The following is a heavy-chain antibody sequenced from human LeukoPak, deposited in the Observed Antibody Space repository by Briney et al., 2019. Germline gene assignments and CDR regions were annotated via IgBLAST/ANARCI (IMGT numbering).Heavy chain of an antibody. J-gene: IGHJ3*02. CDR2: IWYDGSKS. D-gene: IGHD4-17*01. Sequence: PGGSLRLSCAASGFTFSDYYMSWVRQAPGKGLEWVALIWYDGSKSSHADSVKGRFTISRDNSKNTLYLQMNSLRAEDTAVYYCASMTTVTLDDAFDIWGHGTMVIVSS. CDR3: ASMTTVTLDDAFDI. V-gene: IGHV3-33*08. CDR1: GFTFSDYY.